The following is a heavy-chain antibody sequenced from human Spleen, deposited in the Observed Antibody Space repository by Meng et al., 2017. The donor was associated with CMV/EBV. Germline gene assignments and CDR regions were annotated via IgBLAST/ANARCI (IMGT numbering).Heavy chain of an antibody. Sequence: SFSGYYWSWIRQPPGKGLEWIGEINHSGGSNYNPSLKSRLTISVDTSKNQFSLKLSSVTAADTVVYYCAKGLAEYCSSTSCQYNWFDPWGQGTLVTVSS. D-gene: IGHD2-2*01. CDR1: SFSGYY. CDR3: AKGLAEYCSSTSCQYNWFDP. V-gene: IGHV4-34*01. CDR2: INHSGGS. J-gene: IGHJ5*02.